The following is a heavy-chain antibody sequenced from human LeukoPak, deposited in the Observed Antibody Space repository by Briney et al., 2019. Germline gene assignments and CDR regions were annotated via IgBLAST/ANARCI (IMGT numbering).Heavy chain of an antibody. Sequence: ASVNVSCKASGYIFTGYYMHWVRQAPGLGLEWMGWISAYNGNTNYAQKVQGRVTMTTDTSTSTAYMELRSLRFDDTAVYYCARDQSVRLLQTSSTYFKHVFAIWGQGSMVTVSS. J-gene: IGHJ3*02. CDR1: GYIFTGYY. CDR2: ISAYNGNT. CDR3: ARDQSVRLLQTSSTYFKHVFAI. D-gene: IGHD6-13*01. V-gene: IGHV1-18*04.